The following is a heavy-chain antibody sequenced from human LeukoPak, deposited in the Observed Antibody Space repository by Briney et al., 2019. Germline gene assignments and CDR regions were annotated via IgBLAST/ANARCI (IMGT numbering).Heavy chain of an antibody. CDR2: IIPILGIA. CDR3: ARDPYYDFWSGYSVADAFDI. CDR1: GGTFSSYA. D-gene: IGHD3-3*01. J-gene: IGHJ3*02. Sequence: SVKVSCKASGGTFSSYAISWVRQAPGQGLEWMGRIIPILGIANYAQKLQGRVTMTTDTSTSTAYMELRSLRFDDTAVYYCARDPYYDFWSGYSVADAFDIWGQGTMVTVSS. V-gene: IGHV1-69*04.